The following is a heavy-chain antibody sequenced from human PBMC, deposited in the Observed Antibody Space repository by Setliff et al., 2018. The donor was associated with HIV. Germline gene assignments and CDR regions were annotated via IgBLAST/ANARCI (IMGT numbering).Heavy chain of an antibody. CDR2: IIPILGGT. CDR1: GGTFSSYA. V-gene: IGHV1-69*10. CDR3: AKEYHTAATGTRVANYFDY. Sequence: SVKVSCKASGGTFSSYAISWVRQAPGQGLEWMGGIIPILGGTSYAQKFQGRVTITRDTSTNTVYMEMSGLRSEDTAIYYCAKEYHTAATGTRVANYFDYWGQGTLVTVSS. J-gene: IGHJ4*02. D-gene: IGHD6-13*01.